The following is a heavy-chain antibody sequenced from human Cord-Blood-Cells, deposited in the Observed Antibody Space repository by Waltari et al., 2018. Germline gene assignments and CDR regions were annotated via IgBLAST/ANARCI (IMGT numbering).Heavy chain of an antibody. J-gene: IGHJ3*02. D-gene: IGHD1-26*01. Sequence: QVQLQESGPGLVKPSGTLSLTCAVSGGSISSSNWWSWVRQPPGKGLEWIGEIYHSGGTNASPSLKSRGTISVDKSKNRFTRKLSSVTAADTAVYYCARTNSGSYSCDAFDIWGQGTMVTVSS. CDR1: GGSISSSNW. V-gene: IGHV4-4*02. CDR2: IYHSGGT. CDR3: ARTNSGSYSCDAFDI.